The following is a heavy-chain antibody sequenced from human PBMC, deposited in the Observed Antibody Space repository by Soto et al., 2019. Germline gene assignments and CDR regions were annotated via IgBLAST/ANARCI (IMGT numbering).Heavy chain of an antibody. Sequence: ASVKVSCKASGNTFTNFGVTWGRQAPGQGLEWMGWISAYTDDPNYAQKFQGRVTMTIDTSTSTAYLDLRSLTSDDTAVYYCARVIPGAEAWFDPWGQGTLVTVSS. J-gene: IGHJ5*02. CDR1: GNTFTNFG. CDR2: ISAYTDDP. D-gene: IGHD2-2*01. CDR3: ARVIPGAEAWFDP. V-gene: IGHV1-18*01.